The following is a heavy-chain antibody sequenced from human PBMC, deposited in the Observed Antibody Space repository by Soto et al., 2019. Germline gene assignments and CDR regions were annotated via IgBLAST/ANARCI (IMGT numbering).Heavy chain of an antibody. CDR1: GFLFSDFG. CDR3: ARAGYCTRGNCYNYYSYGMDV. CDR2: ISYDGSSQ. Sequence: QVQMVESGGGVVQPGRSLRLTCSASGFLFSDFGMHWVRQAPGKGLEWVAVISYDGSSQYYAESVKGRFTISRDDSDHTLHLQMTSLRPDDTAVYYCARAGYCTRGNCYNYYSYGMDVWGQGTTVTVSS. V-gene: IGHV3-30*03. D-gene: IGHD2-2*02. J-gene: IGHJ6*02.